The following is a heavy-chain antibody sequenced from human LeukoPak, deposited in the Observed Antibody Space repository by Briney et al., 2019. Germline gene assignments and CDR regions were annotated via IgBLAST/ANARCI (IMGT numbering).Heavy chain of an antibody. V-gene: IGHV4-59*01. CDR3: AIFYFSSSWVFDY. J-gene: IGHJ4*02. Sequence: SETLSLTCTVSGGSISSYYWSWIRQPPGKGLEWIGYIYYSGSTNYNPSLKSRVTISVDTSKNQFSLKLSSVTAADTAVYYCAIFYFSSSWVFDYWGQGTLVTVSS. D-gene: IGHD6-13*01. CDR1: GGSISSYY. CDR2: IYYSGST.